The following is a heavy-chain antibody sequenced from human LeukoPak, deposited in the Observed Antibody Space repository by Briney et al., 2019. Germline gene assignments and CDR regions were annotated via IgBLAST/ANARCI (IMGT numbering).Heavy chain of an antibody. CDR3: AGRRAGWFDP. J-gene: IGHJ5*02. CDR2: INHSGST. Sequence: SETLSLTCAVYGGSFSGYYWSWIRQPPGKGLEWIGEINHSGSTNYNPSLKSRVTISVDTSKNQFSLKLSSVTAADTAVYYCAGRRAGWFDPWGQGTLVPVSS. V-gene: IGHV4-34*01. CDR1: GGSFSGYY.